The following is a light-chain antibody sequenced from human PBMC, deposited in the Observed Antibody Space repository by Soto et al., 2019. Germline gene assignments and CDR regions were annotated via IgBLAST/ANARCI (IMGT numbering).Light chain of an antibody. CDR3: SSYAASDNFV. CDR2: EVD. J-gene: IGLJ2*01. Sequence: QSALTQPPSASGSPGQSVTISCTGTSSDVGGYNFVSWYQQHPGRAPKLMIYEVDKRPSGVPDRFSGSKSGNTASLTVSGLQAEDEADYYCSSYAASDNFVFGGGTKVTVL. CDR1: SSDVGGYNF. V-gene: IGLV2-8*01.